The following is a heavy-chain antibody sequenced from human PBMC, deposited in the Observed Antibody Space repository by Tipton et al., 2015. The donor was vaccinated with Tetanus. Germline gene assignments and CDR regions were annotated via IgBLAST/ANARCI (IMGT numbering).Heavy chain of an antibody. Sequence: QVQLVQSGAEVRKPGASVKVSCKTSGYAFTAYYIHWVRQAPRQGLEWMGWVNTESGGTNLALRFQGWVTLTRDTSRTTAYMEMGRVTSYDAAAYYCAGGHGYDPSSLDFCGLGTFVAVSS. J-gene: IGHJ4*02. V-gene: IGHV1-2*04. CDR3: AGGHGYDPSSLDF. D-gene: IGHD5-12*01. CDR1: GYAFTAYY. CDR2: VNTESGGT.